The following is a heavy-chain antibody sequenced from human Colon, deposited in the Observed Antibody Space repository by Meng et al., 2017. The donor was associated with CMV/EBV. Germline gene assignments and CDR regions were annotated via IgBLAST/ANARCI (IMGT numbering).Heavy chain of an antibody. J-gene: IGHJ4*02. CDR3: ARDYSIGTPYYFEY. Sequence: AGLTISSFTMNWVRRAPGKGLGWVASISSDSTYIYYAGSMKGRLTISRDNAQNSLFLKMDSLRAEDTAIYYCARDYSIGTPYYFEYWGQGTLVTVSS. V-gene: IGHV3-21*01. D-gene: IGHD3-22*01. CDR2: ISSDSTYI. CDR1: GLTISSFT.